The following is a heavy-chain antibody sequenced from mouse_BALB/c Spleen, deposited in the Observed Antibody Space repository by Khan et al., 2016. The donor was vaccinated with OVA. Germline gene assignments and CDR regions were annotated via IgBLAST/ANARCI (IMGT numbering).Heavy chain of an antibody. CDR2: ISSGGSYT. J-gene: IGHJ2*01. Sequence: EVELVESGGGLVKPGGSLKLSCVASGITFSRYSMSWVRQTPEKRLEWVASISSGGSYTYYPDSVKGRFTLSRDNAENTLYLQSSSLRSEDTAIYYCARHEDYYGSRPYFDYWGQGTTLTVSS. CDR1: GITFSRYS. CDR3: ARHEDYYGSRPYFDY. D-gene: IGHD1-1*01. V-gene: IGHV5-9-3*01.